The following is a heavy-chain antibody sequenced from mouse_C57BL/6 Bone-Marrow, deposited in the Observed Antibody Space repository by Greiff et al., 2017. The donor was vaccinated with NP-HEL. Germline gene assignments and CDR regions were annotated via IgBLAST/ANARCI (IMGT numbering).Heavy chain of an antibody. CDR1: GYAFTNYL. Sequence: VQLVESGAELVRPGTSVKVSCKASGYAFTNYLIEWVKQRPGQGLEWIGVINPGSGGTNYNEKFKGKATLTADKSSSTAYMQLSSLTSEDSAVYFCASYYYGSSQYYFDYWGQGTTLTVSS. J-gene: IGHJ2*01. CDR2: INPGSGGT. D-gene: IGHD1-1*01. CDR3: ASYYYGSSQYYFDY. V-gene: IGHV1-54*01.